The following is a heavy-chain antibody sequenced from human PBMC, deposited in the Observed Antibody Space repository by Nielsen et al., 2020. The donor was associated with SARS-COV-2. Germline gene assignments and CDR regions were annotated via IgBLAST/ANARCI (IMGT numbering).Heavy chain of an antibody. D-gene: IGHD2-21*02. CDR1: GGSISSVPYY. J-gene: IGHJ4*02. V-gene: IGHV4-31*03. CDR3: ARETATGFLGTVDS. CDR2: IYYIGGT. Sequence: SETLSLTCSVSGGSISSVPYYWTWIRQHPGKSLEWIGYIYYIGGTYYNPSLKSRVNISLDTSKNQFSLQLNSVTAADTAVYFCARETATGFLGTVDSWGQGVLVTVSS.